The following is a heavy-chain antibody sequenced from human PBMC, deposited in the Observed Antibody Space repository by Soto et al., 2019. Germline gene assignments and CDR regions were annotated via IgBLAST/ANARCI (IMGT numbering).Heavy chain of an antibody. CDR2: VYYSGTP. V-gene: IGHV4-61*08. J-gene: IGHJ5*02. CDR1: GGSIHSGDYY. Sequence: QVQLQESGPGLVKPLETMSLTGTVYGGSIHSGDYYWSWIRQPPGKGLEWIGYVYYSGTPNYNPYLKRRVTLSLDKDKNQFSLKMNSVPAAATAVYYCARDVIAPPNDFDPWGQGTLVTVSS. D-gene: IGHD1-1*01. CDR3: ARDVIAPPNDFDP.